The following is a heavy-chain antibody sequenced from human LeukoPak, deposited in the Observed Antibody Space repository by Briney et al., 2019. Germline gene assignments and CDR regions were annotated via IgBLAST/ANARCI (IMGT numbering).Heavy chain of an antibody. D-gene: IGHD5-12*01. CDR2: IYSGGST. J-gene: IGHJ4*02. Sequence: GGSQRLSCAASGFTVSRNYMSWVRQAPGKGLEWVSVIYSGGSTYYADSVKGRFTISRDNSKNTLYLQMNSLRAEDTAVYYCARVLGYMGQSPDYWGQGTLVTVSS. V-gene: IGHV3-66*01. CDR1: GFTVSRNY. CDR3: ARVLGYMGQSPDY.